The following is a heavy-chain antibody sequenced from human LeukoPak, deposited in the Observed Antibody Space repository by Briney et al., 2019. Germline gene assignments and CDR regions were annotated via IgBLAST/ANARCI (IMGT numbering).Heavy chain of an antibody. CDR2: INIDVISM. D-gene: IGHD3-9*01. CDR3: AKEPDILTGYRIDY. V-gene: IGHV3-74*01. CDR1: GFTFSKYW. Sequence: GGSLRLSCAASGFTFSKYWMHWVRQAPGKGLVWVSYINIDVISMSYADSVKGRFTISRDNAKNTLYLQINSLRAEDTAVYYCAKEPDILTGYRIDYWGQGTLVTVSS. J-gene: IGHJ4*02.